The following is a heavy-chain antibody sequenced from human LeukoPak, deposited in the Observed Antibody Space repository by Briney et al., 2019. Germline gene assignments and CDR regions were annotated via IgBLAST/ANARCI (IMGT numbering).Heavy chain of an antibody. Sequence: ASVKVSCTASGYIFSSNGISWVRQAPGQGLEWVGWVSTYSRDTNYAQRFQGRVSMTTDTSTNTAYMELRSLRPDDTAVYYCARDNWNEFDPWGQGTLVTVSS. CDR1: GYIFSSNG. CDR2: VSTYSRDT. CDR3: ARDNWNEFDP. J-gene: IGHJ5*02. V-gene: IGHV1-18*01. D-gene: IGHD1-20*01.